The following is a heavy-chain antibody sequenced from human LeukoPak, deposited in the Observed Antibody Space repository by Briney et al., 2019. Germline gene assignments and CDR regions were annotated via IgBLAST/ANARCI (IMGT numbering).Heavy chain of an antibody. CDR1: GYTFTTYA. J-gene: IGHJ6*02. V-gene: IGHV7-4-1*02. CDR2: INTNTGNP. D-gene: IGHD3-10*01. CDR3: ARSGSGPTYLYYGMDV. Sequence: GASVKVSCNASGYTFTTYAINWVRQAPGQGLEWMGWINTNTGNPTYAQGFTGRFVFSLDTSVSTAYLQISSLKAEDTAVYYCARSGSGPTYLYYGMDVWGQGTTVTVSS.